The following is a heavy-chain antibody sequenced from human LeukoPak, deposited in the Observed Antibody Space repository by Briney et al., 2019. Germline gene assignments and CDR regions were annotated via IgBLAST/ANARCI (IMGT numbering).Heavy chain of an antibody. Sequence: GGSLRLSCAASGFTFSNYEMNWVRQAPGKGLEWVSYISSSRSTVYYADSVEGRFTISRDNAKNSLYLQMNSLRAEDTAVYYCARAFGGVIAPFDYWGQGTLVTVSS. V-gene: IGHV3-48*03. J-gene: IGHJ4*02. CDR1: GFTFSNYE. D-gene: IGHD3-16*02. CDR3: ARAFGGVIAPFDY. CDR2: ISSSRSTV.